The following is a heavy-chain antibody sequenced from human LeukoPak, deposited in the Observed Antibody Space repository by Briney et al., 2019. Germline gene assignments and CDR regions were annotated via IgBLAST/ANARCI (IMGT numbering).Heavy chain of an antibody. CDR2: ISSSSSYI. Sequence: PGGSLRLSCAASGFTFSSYSMNWVRQAPGKGLEWVSSISSSSSYIYYADSVKGRFTISRDNAKNSLYLQMNSLRAEDTALYYCASSGSYYRNFDYWGQGTLVTVSS. J-gene: IGHJ4*02. CDR3: ASSGSYYRNFDY. V-gene: IGHV3-21*04. CDR1: GFTFSSYS. D-gene: IGHD3-10*01.